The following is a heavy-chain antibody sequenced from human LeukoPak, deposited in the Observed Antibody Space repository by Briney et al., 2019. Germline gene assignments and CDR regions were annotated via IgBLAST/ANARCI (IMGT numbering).Heavy chain of an antibody. Sequence: SETLSLTCAVYGGSFSGYYWSWIRQPPGKGLEWIGEINHSGSTNYNPSLKGRVTISVDTSKNQFSLKLSSVTAADTAVYYCARGRGYYYDSTPHWYWGQGTLVTVSS. CDR1: GGSFSGYY. V-gene: IGHV4-34*01. CDR2: INHSGST. J-gene: IGHJ4*02. CDR3: ARGRGYYYDSTPHWY. D-gene: IGHD3-22*01.